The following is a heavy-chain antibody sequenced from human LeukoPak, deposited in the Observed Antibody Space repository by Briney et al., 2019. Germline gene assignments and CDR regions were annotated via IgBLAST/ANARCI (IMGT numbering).Heavy chain of an antibody. D-gene: IGHD1-14*01. CDR1: GGSITSYY. CDR2: VSDGGRT. V-gene: IGHV4-59*01. CDR3: ARASTTFDD. J-gene: IGHJ4*02. Sequence: PSETLSLTRSVSGGSITSYYWSWIRQPPGKGLEWIGHVSDGGRTNYSPSLRSRVSISVDTSKNQFSLKLNSVTAADTAVYFCARASTTFDDWGQGTLVTVSS.